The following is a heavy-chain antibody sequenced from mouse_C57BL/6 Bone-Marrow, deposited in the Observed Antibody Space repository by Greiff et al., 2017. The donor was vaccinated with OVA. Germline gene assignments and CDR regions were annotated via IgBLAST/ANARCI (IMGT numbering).Heavy chain of an antibody. V-gene: IGHV1-18*01. CDR1: GYTFTDYN. Sequence: EVQLQQSGPELVKPGASVKIPCKASGYTFTDYNMDWVKQSHGKSLEWIGDINPNNGGTIYNQKFKGKATLTVDKSSSTAYMELRSLTSEDTAVYYCARAGAIYDYDSYWYFEVWGTGTTVTVSS. CDR3: ARAGAIYDYDSYWYFEV. D-gene: IGHD2-4*01. J-gene: IGHJ1*03. CDR2: INPNNGGT.